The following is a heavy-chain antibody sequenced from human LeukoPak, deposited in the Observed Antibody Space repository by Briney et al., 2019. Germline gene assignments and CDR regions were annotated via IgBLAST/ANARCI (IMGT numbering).Heavy chain of an antibody. J-gene: IGHJ4*02. CDR3: ARGVGAMSY. Sequence: GGSLRLSRAASGFAFSDHYMDWVRQAPGKGLEWVGRTRNKANSYTTEYAASVKGRFTISRDDSKNSLYLQMNSLKTEDTAVYYCARGVGAMSYWGQGTLVTVSS. D-gene: IGHD1-26*01. CDR2: TRNKANSYTT. V-gene: IGHV3-72*01. CDR1: GFAFSDHY.